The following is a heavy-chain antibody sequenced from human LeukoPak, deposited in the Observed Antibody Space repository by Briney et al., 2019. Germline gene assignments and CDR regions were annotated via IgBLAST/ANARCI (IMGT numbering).Heavy chain of an antibody. CDR3: ARMTHTLGATYSHFDY. CDR1: GYPFTNFY. Sequence: ASVKVSCKASGYPFTNFYMHWVRLAPGQGLEWLGWTHPVSGDTIYAQKFQGRVTMTRDTSFSTAYMELTSLTSDDTAVYYCARMTHTLGATYSHFDYWGQGTLVTVSS. J-gene: IGHJ4*02. CDR2: THPVSGDT. D-gene: IGHD3-16*01. V-gene: IGHV1-2*02.